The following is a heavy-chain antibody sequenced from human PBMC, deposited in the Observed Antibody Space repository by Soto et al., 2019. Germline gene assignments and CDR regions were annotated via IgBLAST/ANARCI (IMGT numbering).Heavy chain of an antibody. CDR1: GFSFATYA. CDR2: IAYNGDT. J-gene: IGHJ4*02. CDR3: AKTRRVTVPGGTRTFDC. V-gene: IGHV3-23*01. D-gene: IGHD2-2*01. Sequence: PGGSLRLSCEASGFSFATYAMTWIRQAPGKGLEWVSTIAYNGDTYYADSVRGRFTISRDNSRNTLTLQMTYLRGEDTAVYFCAKTRRVTVPGGTRTFDCWGQGTLVTVSS.